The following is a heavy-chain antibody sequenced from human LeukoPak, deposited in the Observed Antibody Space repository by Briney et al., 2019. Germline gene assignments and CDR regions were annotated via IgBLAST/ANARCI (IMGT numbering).Heavy chain of an antibody. CDR3: VKGTVATAVPNWFDP. CDR2: ISGSTGST. Sequence: PGGSLRLSCAASGFTFSNYAMNWVRQAPGKGLEWVSLISGSTGSTYYADSVKGRFTISRDNSKNTLYLQMSSLRGEDTAVYYCVKGTVATAVPNWFDPWGQGTLVTVSS. D-gene: IGHD4-23*01. CDR1: GFTFSNYA. J-gene: IGHJ5*02. V-gene: IGHV3-23*01.